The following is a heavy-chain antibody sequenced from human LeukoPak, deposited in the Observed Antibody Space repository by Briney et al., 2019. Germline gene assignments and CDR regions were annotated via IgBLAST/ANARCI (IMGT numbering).Heavy chain of an antibody. Sequence: SETLSLTCTVSGGSVSSYYWSWIRQAAGKGLEWIGRTYTSGNTNYNPSLKSRVTISVDKSKNQFSLKLISVTAADTGMYYCAVDNRDYWGQGTLVTVSS. V-gene: IGHV4-4*07. CDR2: TYTSGNT. D-gene: IGHD2-2*01. J-gene: IGHJ4*02. CDR3: AVDNRDY. CDR1: GGSVSSYY.